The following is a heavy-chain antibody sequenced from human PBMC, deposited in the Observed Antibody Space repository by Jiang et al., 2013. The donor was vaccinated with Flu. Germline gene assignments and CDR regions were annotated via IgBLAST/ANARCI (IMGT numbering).Heavy chain of an antibody. V-gene: IGHV1-3*01. CDR3: SIVVASGAFEH. D-gene: IGHD3-16*01. CDR2: IKSGGGSA. Sequence: GAEVKKPGSSVKVSCQTSTDTFDRYGVHWVRQAPGQSFEWLGWIKSGGGSAKYSQKFQGRVTITGDSSASTIYMEMSGLRPEDTALYYCSIVVASGAFEHWGQGTLVTVAS. J-gene: IGHJ5*02. CDR1: TDTFDRYG.